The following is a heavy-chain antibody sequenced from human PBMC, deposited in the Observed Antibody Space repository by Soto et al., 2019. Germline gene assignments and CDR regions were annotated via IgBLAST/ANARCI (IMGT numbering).Heavy chain of an antibody. CDR3: AKEILEDSGGDCHGAFDI. J-gene: IGHJ3*02. D-gene: IGHD2-21*01. CDR2: ISGSGGST. V-gene: IGHV3-23*01. Sequence: GGSLRLSCAASGFTFSSYAMSWVRQAPGKGLEWVSAISGSGGSTYFADSVKGRLTISRDNSNNTLYLQMNSMRAEDTAVYLCAKEILEDSGGDCHGAFDIWGQVTMVTVSS. CDR1: GFTFSSYA.